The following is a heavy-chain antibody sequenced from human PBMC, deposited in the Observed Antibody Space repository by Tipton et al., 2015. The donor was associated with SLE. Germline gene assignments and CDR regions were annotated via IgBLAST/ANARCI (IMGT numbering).Heavy chain of an antibody. CDR1: GYSISSGYY. CDR2: INHSGST. V-gene: IGHV4-38-2*01. Sequence: TLSLTCAVSGYSISSGYYWSWIRQPPGKGLEWIGEINHSGSTSYNPSLKSRVTMSLDTSKNQFSLKLSSVTAADTAVYYCARAYDSSGFDPWGQGTLVTVSS. J-gene: IGHJ5*02. CDR3: ARAYDSSGFDP. D-gene: IGHD3-22*01.